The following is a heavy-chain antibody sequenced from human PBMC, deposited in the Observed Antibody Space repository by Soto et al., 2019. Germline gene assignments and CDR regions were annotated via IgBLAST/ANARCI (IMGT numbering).Heavy chain of an antibody. CDR2: IYYSGST. J-gene: IGHJ6*02. CDR1: GGSITSSSYY. D-gene: IGHD4-4*01. V-gene: IGHV4-39*07. CDR3: ARVGSKSFYYATDV. Sequence: SETLSLTCTVSGGSITSSSYYWGWIRQPPGKGLEWIGRIYYSGSTYYNPSLKSRATLSVDKSRNQFSLQLTSVTAADMALYYCARVGSKSFYYATDVSGQGTTVTVSS.